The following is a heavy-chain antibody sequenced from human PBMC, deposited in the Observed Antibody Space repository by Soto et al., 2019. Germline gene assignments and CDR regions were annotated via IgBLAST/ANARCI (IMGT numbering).Heavy chain of an antibody. D-gene: IGHD6-6*01. V-gene: IGHV3-30-3*01. Sequence: QVQLVESGGGVVQPGRSLRLSCAASGFTFSSYAMHWVRQAPGKGLEWVAVISYDGSNKYYADSVKGRFTISRDNSKKTLYLQMNSLRAEDTAVYYCARESSLVGYYYGMDVWGQGTTVTVSS. CDR2: ISYDGSNK. CDR3: ARESSLVGYYYGMDV. CDR1: GFTFSSYA. J-gene: IGHJ6*02.